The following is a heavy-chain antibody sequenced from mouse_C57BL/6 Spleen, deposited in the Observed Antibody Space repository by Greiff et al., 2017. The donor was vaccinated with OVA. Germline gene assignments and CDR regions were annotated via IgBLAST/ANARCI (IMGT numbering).Heavy chain of an antibody. V-gene: IGHV1-39*01. D-gene: IGHD3-2*02. J-gene: IGHJ1*03. CDR2: INPNYGTT. CDR1: GYSFTDYN. Sequence: VHVKQSGPELVKPGASVKISCKASGYSFTDYNMNWVKQSNGKSLEWIGVINPNYGTTSYNQKFKGKATLTVDQSSSTAYMQLNSLTSEDSAVYYCARSTGLSYWYFDVWGTGTTVTVSS. CDR3: ARSTGLSYWYFDV.